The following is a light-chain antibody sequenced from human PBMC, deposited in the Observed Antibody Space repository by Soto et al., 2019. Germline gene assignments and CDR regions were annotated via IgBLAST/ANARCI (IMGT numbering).Light chain of an antibody. CDR1: QSLGGN. CDR3: RQYSSGSPWT. V-gene: IGKV3-15*01. CDR2: RAS. J-gene: IGKJ1*01. Sequence: IFPSQSPASLAVYPGATATLSCRASQSLGGNLALYQQKPGQGPRLLIFRASSSATGVPARFSASGSGTEFTLTISGRQSEDDAAYYYRQYSSGSPWTFGQGAKVDIK.